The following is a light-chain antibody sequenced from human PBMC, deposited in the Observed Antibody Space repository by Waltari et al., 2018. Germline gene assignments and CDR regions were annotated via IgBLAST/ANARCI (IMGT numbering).Light chain of an antibody. CDR3: QQGYSTPWT. CDR1: QRINTF. Sequence: DIQMTQSPASLSASVGDRVIITCRTSQRINTFLNWYQQKPGQAPNLLIYGSSTLQSGVPSRFRGSGSGTDFTLTISNLQPADFATYYCQQGYSTPWTFGQGTKVEVK. J-gene: IGKJ1*01. CDR2: GSS. V-gene: IGKV1-39*01.